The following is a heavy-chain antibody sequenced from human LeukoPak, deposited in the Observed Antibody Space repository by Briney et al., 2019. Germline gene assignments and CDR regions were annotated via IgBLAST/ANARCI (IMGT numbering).Heavy chain of an antibody. CDR1: GYTFTGYY. V-gene: IGHV1-2*02. Sequence: ASVKVSCKASGYTFTGYYMHWVRQAPGQGLEWMGWINPNSGGTNYAQKFQGRVTITRDTSISTAYMELSRLRSDDTAVYYCARTTRFLEWLLHYYWGQGTLVTVSS. CDR2: INPNSGGT. D-gene: IGHD3-3*01. J-gene: IGHJ4*02. CDR3: ARTTRFLEWLLHYY.